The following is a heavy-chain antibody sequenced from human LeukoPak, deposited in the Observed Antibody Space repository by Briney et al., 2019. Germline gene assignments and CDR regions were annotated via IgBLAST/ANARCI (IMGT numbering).Heavy chain of an antibody. CDR2: IRSKANSYAT. CDR3: TRHMEGSGSYYNYGFYYYYYMDV. J-gene: IGHJ6*03. Sequence: PGGSLKLSCAASGFTFSGSAMHWVRQASGKGLEWVGRIRSKANSYATAYAASVKGRFTISRDDSKNTAYLQMNSLKTEDTAVYYCTRHMEGSGSYYNYGFYYYYYMDVWGKGTTVTISS. D-gene: IGHD3-10*01. CDR1: GFTFSGSA. V-gene: IGHV3-73*01.